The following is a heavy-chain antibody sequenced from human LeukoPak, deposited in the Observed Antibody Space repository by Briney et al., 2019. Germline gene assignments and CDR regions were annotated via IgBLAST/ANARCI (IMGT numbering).Heavy chain of an antibody. Sequence: PGGSLRLSCAASGFTFSIYEMNWVRQAPGKGLEWVSAISSSGGGTYYADSVKGRFTISRDNSKNTLYLQMNSLRGEDTAVYYCATWRDKAAVSWGQGTLVTVSS. V-gene: IGHV3-23*01. D-gene: IGHD6-13*01. CDR1: GFTFSIYE. J-gene: IGHJ5*02. CDR2: ISSSGGGT. CDR3: ATWRDKAAVS.